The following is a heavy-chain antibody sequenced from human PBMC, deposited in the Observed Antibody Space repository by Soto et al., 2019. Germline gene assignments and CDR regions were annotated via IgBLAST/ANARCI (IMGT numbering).Heavy chain of an antibody. J-gene: IGHJ4*02. CDR2: INPILSMS. CDR1: GDTFTFYS. Sequence: QVQLVQSGAEVKKPGSSVRVSCKASGDTFTFYSINWVRQAPGLGLEWMGRINPILSMSNYAQRFQGRVTMTADKSTSTAYMELSSLRSDDTAMYYCASSYGSGYRAFDYWGQGALFTVSS. D-gene: IGHD3-10*01. CDR3: ASSYGSGYRAFDY. V-gene: IGHV1-69*02.